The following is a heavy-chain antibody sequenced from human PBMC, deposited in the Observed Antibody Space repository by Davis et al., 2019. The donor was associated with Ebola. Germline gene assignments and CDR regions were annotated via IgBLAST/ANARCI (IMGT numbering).Heavy chain of an antibody. CDR2: FDPEDGEA. D-gene: IGHD1-1*01. CDR3: ARAQFPTTSDH. J-gene: IGHJ4*02. V-gene: IGHV1-24*01. Sequence: AASVKVSCKVSGYTLTELSMHWVRQAPGQGLEWMGYFDPEDGEALYAQQFQGRVTMTTDTSTSTAYMEVGSLRSDDTAVYYCARAQFPTTSDHWGQGTLVTVSS. CDR1: GYTLTELS.